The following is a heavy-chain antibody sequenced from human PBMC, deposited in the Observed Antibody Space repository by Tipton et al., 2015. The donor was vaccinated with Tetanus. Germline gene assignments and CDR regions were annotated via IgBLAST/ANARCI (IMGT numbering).Heavy chain of an antibody. Sequence: TLSLTCTVSGGSISSGDYYWSWIRKPPGEGLEWIGYIHHSGTTYYNPSLKSRVTISVDTSKNQFSLNLTSVTAADTALFYCARVDSANDRIDHWGQGTLVTVSS. V-gene: IGHV4-30-4*01. D-gene: IGHD5-12*01. CDR1: GGSISSGDYY. J-gene: IGHJ4*02. CDR2: IHHSGTT. CDR3: ARVDSANDRIDH.